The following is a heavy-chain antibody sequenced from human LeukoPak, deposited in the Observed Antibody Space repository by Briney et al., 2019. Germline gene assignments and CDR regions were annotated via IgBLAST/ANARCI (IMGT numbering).Heavy chain of an antibody. CDR2: ISGSGGST. Sequence: GGSLRLSCAASGFTFSSYAMSWVRQAPGKGLEWVSAISGSGGSTYYADSVKGRFTISRDNSKNTLYLQMNSLRAEDTAVYYCANDATPHSSSRGANDYWGQGTLVTVSS. J-gene: IGHJ4*02. CDR3: ANDATPHSSSRGANDY. V-gene: IGHV3-23*01. D-gene: IGHD6-6*01. CDR1: GFTFSSYA.